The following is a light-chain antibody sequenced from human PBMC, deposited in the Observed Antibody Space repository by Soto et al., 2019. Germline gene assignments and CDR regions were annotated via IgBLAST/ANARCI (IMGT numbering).Light chain of an antibody. Sequence: EIVLTPSPDTLSLSSGDRATLSCRASQTVSNFFLAWYQQKPNQAPRLLIYGASSRATGIPDRFSGSGSETDFTLTISRLEPEDFAVYYCQQYEKSPITFGQGTRLEIK. J-gene: IGKJ5*01. CDR2: GAS. V-gene: IGKV3-20*01. CDR3: QQYEKSPIT. CDR1: QTVSNFF.